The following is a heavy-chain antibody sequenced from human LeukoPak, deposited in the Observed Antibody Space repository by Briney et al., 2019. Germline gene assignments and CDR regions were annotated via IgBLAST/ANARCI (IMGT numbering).Heavy chain of an antibody. Sequence: SQTLSLTCTVSGGSISSGGYYWSWIRQHPGKGLEWIGYIYYSGSTYYNPSLKSRVTISVDTSKNQFSLKLSSVTAADTAVYYCARARTGGDYKSPTFDYWGQGTLVTVSS. J-gene: IGHJ4*02. V-gene: IGHV4-31*03. CDR2: IYYSGST. CDR1: GGSISSGGYY. CDR3: ARARTGGDYKSPTFDY. D-gene: IGHD4-17*01.